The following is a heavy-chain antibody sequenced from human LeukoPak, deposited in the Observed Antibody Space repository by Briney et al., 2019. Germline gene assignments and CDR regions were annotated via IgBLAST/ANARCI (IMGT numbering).Heavy chain of an antibody. D-gene: IGHD4-17*01. Sequence: ASVKVSCKASGYTFTNFYIHWVRQAPGQGLEWMGWNNPNSGDTNNAPSFQGRVTMTRDTSISTAYMEASRLTSDDTAIYYCATGYGDYVSRFDSWGQGTLVTVYS. CDR3: ATGYGDYVSRFDS. CDR2: NNPNSGDT. V-gene: IGHV1-2*02. J-gene: IGHJ4*02. CDR1: GYTFTNFY.